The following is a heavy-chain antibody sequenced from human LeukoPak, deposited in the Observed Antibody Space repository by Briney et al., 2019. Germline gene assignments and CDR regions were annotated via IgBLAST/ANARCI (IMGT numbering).Heavy chain of an antibody. Sequence: QAGGSLRLSCAASGFTFSSYEMNWVRQAPGKGLEWISYISSSGSTMYYADSVKGRFTISRDNAKNSLYLQMNSLRAEDTAIYYCASSSWYALDYWGQGTLVTLSS. CDR2: ISSSGSTM. J-gene: IGHJ4*02. CDR1: GFTFSSYE. D-gene: IGHD6-13*01. CDR3: ASSSWYALDY. V-gene: IGHV3-48*03.